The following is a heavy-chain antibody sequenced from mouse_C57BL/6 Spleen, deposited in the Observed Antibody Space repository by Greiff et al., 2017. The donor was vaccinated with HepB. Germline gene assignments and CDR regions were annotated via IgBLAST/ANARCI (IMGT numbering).Heavy chain of an antibody. J-gene: IGHJ3*01. V-gene: IGHV1-50*01. Sequence: QVQLQQPGAELVKPGASVKLSCKASGYTFTSYWMQWVKQRPGQGLEWIGEIDPSDSYTNYNQKFKGKATLTVDTSSSTAYIQLSSLTSEDSAVYYCAEGFAYWGQGTLVTVSA. CDR3: AEGFAY. CDR1: GYTFTSYW. CDR2: IDPSDSYT.